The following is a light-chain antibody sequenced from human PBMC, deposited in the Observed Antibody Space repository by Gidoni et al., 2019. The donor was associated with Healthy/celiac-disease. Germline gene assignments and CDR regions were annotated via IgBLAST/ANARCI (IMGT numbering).Light chain of an antibody. CDR2: AAS. V-gene: IGKV1-39*01. CDR1: QSISSC. J-gene: IGKJ1*01. CDR3: QQSYSTPRT. Sequence: DIQMTQSPSSLSASVGDRVTITSRASQSISSCLNWYQQKPGKAPKLLIYAASSLQSGVTSRFSGSGSGTDFTLTISSLQPEDFATYYCQQSYSTPRTFGQXTKVEIK.